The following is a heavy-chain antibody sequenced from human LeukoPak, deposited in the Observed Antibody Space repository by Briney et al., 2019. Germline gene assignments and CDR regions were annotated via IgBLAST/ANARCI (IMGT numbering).Heavy chain of an antibody. Sequence: GASVKVSCKVLGGTFSSYGTSWVRQAPGQGLEWMGGIIPIFGTANYAQKFQGRVTITADESTSTAYMELSSLRSEDTAVYYCASRVSSKDVFDIWGQGTMVTVSS. CDR3: ASRVSSKDVFDI. D-gene: IGHD2/OR15-2a*01. V-gene: IGHV1-69*13. J-gene: IGHJ3*02. CDR1: GGTFSSYG. CDR2: IIPIFGTA.